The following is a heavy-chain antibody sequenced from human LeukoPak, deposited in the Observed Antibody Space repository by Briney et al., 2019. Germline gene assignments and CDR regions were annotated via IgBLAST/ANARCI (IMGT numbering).Heavy chain of an antibody. V-gene: IGHV3-23*01. CDR3: AKDRQRGNYFRNYYYMDV. CDR1: GFTFSSYA. CDR2: ISGSGGDR. Sequence: PGGSLRLSCAGSGFTFSSYAMSWVRQAPGKGLKWVSAISGSGGDRYYADSVKGRFTISRDNSKNTVYLQMNSLRVDDTAVYYCAKDRQRGNYFRNYYYMDVWGKGTTVTVSS. D-gene: IGHD1-26*01. J-gene: IGHJ6*03.